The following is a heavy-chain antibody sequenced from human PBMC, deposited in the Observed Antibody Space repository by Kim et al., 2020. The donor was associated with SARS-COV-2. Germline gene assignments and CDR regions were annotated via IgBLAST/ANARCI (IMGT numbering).Heavy chain of an antibody. D-gene: IGHD2-2*01. CDR3: TTEILDQLLWGGEENYYYYYGMDV. J-gene: IGHJ6*02. Sequence: GGSLRLSCAASGFTFSNAWMSWVRQAPGKGLEWVGRIKSKTDGGTTDYAAPVKGRFTISRDDSKNTLYLQMNRLKTEDTAVYYCTTEILDQLLWGGEENYYYYYGMDVWGQGTTVTVSS. CDR2: IKSKTDGGTT. V-gene: IGHV3-15*01. CDR1: GFTFSNAW.